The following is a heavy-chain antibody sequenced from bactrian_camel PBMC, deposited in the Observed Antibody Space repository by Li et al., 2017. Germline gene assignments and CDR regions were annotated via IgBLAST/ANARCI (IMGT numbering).Heavy chain of an antibody. D-gene: IGHD6*01. CDR1: YFNRYC. CDR2: IVTITGVS. CDR3: ASTPRFSLCSASSFAWRI. J-gene: IGHJ4*01. V-gene: IGHV3S1*01. Sequence: HVQLVESGGGSVQAGGSLRLSCTASYFNRYCMFWLRQAPGKRREGIAGIVTITGVSYYADSVKGRFTISQDNNKQTLYLQMTSLKPEDTAMYYCASTPRFSLCSASSFAWRIWGQGTQVTVS.